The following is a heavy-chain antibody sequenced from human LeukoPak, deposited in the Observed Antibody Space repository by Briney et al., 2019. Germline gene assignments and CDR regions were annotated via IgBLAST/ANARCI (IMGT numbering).Heavy chain of an antibody. D-gene: IGHD6-13*01. J-gene: IGHJ4*02. CDR1: EFTFSSYR. V-gene: IGHV3-21*01. CDR2: ICSGSIEI. CDR3: ARGGYSHYDY. Sequence: GGSLRLSCAASEFTFSSYRMDWVRQAPGKGLEWVASICSGSIEIYYADAVKGRFTISRDNAKNSLYLQMSSLRGEDTAVYYCARGGYSHYDYWGPGTLVTVSS.